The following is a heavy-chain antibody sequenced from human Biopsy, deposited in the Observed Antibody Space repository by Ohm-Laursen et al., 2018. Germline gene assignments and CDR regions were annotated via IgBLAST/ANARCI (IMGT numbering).Heavy chain of an antibody. CDR1: GGSVSGNTNY. Sequence: GTLSFTCTVSGGSVSGNTNYWAWIRQPPGKGLEWIGSIFYSGIIYYNPSLKSRVSISVDTSKNQFSLNLNSVTAADTAVYYCARHPTGFWFDPWGQGTLVIVSS. V-gene: IGHV4-39*01. CDR3: ARHPTGFWFDP. J-gene: IGHJ5*02. CDR2: IFYSGII.